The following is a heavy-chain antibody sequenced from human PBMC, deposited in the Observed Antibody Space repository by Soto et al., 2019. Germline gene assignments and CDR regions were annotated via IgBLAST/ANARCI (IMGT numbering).Heavy chain of an antibody. D-gene: IGHD4-17*01. CDR3: AYGTVTTAGYYYYGMDV. CDR1: WFSLSTSGMC. CDR2: IDWDDDK. Sequence: SGPTLVNPTQTLTLTCTFSWFSLSTSGMCVSWIRQPPGKALEWLALIDWDDDKYYSTSLKTRLTISKDTSKNQVVLTMTNMDPVDTATYYCAYGTVTTAGYYYYGMDVWGQGTTVTVSS. V-gene: IGHV2-70*01. J-gene: IGHJ6*02.